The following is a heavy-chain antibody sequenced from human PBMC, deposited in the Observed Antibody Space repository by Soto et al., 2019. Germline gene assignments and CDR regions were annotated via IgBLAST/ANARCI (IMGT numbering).Heavy chain of an antibody. CDR2: IDRSGGTS. J-gene: IGHJ6*02. CDR1: GFTFRNYA. Sequence: LRLSCAAAGFTFRNYAMSWVRQAPGKGLEWVSAIDRSGGTSYYADSVKGRFTISRDNAKNTLYLQMNSLRADDTAVYYCARGDCSAAGCYIHYYYGMDVWGQGTTVTVSS. D-gene: IGHD2-2*02. V-gene: IGHV3-23*01. CDR3: ARGDCSAAGCYIHYYYGMDV.